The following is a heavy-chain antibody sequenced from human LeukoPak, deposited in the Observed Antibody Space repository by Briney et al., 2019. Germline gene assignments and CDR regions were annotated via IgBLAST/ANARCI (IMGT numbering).Heavy chain of an antibody. Sequence: GGSLRLSCAASGFTFSTHWMNWVRQAPGKGLVWVSRVNNDGSSTSYADSVKGRFTISRDNTKNTLYLQMNSLRAEDTAVYYCARDLNDLLQNYRSTWYPADYWGQGTLVTVSS. CDR2: VNNDGSST. CDR3: ARDLNDLLQNYRSTWYPADY. CDR1: GFTFSTHW. V-gene: IGHV3-74*01. D-gene: IGHD6-13*01. J-gene: IGHJ4*02.